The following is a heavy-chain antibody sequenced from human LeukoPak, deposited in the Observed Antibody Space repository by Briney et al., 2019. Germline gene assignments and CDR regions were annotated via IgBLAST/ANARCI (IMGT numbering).Heavy chain of an antibody. J-gene: IGHJ6*02. V-gene: IGHV3-23*01. D-gene: IGHD6-19*01. CDR1: GFTFSSYA. CDR2: ISGSGGST. Sequence: PGGSLRLSCAASGFTFSSYAMSWVRQAPGKGLEWVSAISGSGGSTYYADSVKGRFTISRDNSKNTLYLQMNSLRAEDTAVYYCARDHIAVAGPLYYYYGMDVWGQGTTVTVSS. CDR3: ARDHIAVAGPLYYYYGMDV.